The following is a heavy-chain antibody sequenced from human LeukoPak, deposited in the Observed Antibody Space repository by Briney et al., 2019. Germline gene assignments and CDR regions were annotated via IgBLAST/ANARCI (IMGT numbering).Heavy chain of an antibody. CDR3: ARAPTMVRGPNYYCYYMDV. D-gene: IGHD3-10*01. V-gene: IGHV4-4*07. CDR1: GDSISSYY. CDR2: IYTSGST. J-gene: IGHJ6*03. Sequence: SETLSLTCTVSGDSISSYYWIWIRQPAGKGLEWFGRIYTSGSTNYNPSLKSRVTISVDKSKNQFSLKLSSVTAADTAVYYCARAPTMVRGPNYYCYYMDVWGKGTTVTVSS.